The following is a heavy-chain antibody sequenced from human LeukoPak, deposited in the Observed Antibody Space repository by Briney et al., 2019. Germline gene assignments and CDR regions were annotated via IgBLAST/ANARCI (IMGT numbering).Heavy chain of an antibody. CDR3: SKGAAVLTSGIAASSHEY. CDR1: GYTFSDYG. J-gene: IGHJ4*02. V-gene: IGHV3-30*18. D-gene: IGHD6-25*01. CDR2: ISYSGVVK. Sequence: PGTSLRLSCTAPGYTFSDYGMHWVRQAPGKGLEWLSVISYSGVVKFYADSVKGRFTISRDNSKNTVYLQMNNLADEDTAVYYCSKGAAVLTSGIAASSHEYWGQGTLVTVSS.